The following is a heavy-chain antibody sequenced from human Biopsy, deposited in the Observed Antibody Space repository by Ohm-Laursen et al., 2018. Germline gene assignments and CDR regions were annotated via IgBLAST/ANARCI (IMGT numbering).Heavy chain of an antibody. D-gene: IGHD6-19*01. CDR3: ARGLSSGWYGYFDV. Sequence: SLRLSCTASGFTFSHYAMHWVRQAPGKGLEWVSLIWYDETNEDYADSVKGRFTISRDNSKNTLYLQINTLTLEDTAFYYCARGLSSGWYGYFDVWGRGTLVTVSS. V-gene: IGHV3-33*04. CDR1: GFTFSHYA. CDR2: IWYDETNE. J-gene: IGHJ2*01.